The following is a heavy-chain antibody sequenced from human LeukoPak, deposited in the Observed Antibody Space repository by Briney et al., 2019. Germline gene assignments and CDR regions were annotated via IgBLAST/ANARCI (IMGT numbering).Heavy chain of an antibody. CDR2: VTSGGDYI. CDR3: ARGHYDVLAASYKWTPDY. Sequence: GGSLRLSCAASGFTFNTFNMNWVRQAPGKGLEWVSSVTSGGDYIYYADSVKGRFTTSRDNAKNSLSLQLNSLRVEDTAVYYCARGHYDVLAASYKWTPDYWGQGTLVTVSS. CDR1: GFTFNTFN. V-gene: IGHV3-21*01. D-gene: IGHD3-9*01. J-gene: IGHJ4*02.